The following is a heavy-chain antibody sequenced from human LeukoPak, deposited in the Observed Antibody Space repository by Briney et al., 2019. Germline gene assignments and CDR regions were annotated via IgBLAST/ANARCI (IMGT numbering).Heavy chain of an antibody. CDR2: ISHDGSKK. Sequence: GGSLRLSCEASGFTFSSYGMTWVRQAPGKGLEWVALISHDGSKKYYADSVKGRFTISRDNSKNTLYLQMNSLRAEDTAVYYCAKDRGPWATLVAFDYWGQGTLVTVSS. V-gene: IGHV3-30*18. CDR1: GFTFSSYG. CDR3: AKDRGPWATLVAFDY. J-gene: IGHJ4*02. D-gene: IGHD4-23*01.